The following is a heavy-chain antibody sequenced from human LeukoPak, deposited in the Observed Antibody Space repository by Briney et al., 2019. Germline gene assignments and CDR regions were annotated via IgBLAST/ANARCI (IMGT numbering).Heavy chain of an antibody. CDR3: ARGPTTVTRAFDY. Sequence: PSETLSLTCAVYGGSFSGYYWSWIRQPAGKGLEWIGRIYTSGSTNYNPSLKSRVTMSVDTSEDQFSLKLSSVTAADTAVYYCARGPTTVTRAFDYWGQGTLVTVSS. CDR1: GGSFSGYY. J-gene: IGHJ4*02. V-gene: IGHV4-59*10. CDR2: IYTSGST. D-gene: IGHD4-17*01.